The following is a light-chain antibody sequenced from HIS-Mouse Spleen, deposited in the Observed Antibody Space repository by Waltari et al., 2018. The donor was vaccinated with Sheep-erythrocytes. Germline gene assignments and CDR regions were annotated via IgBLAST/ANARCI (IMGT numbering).Light chain of an antibody. CDR2: WAS. V-gene: IGKV4-1*01. CDR1: QSVLYSSNNNNY. CDR3: QQYYSTPLT. Sequence: DIVMTQSPDSLAVSLGERGTINCKSSQSVLYSSNNNNYLAWYQQKPGQPPKLLIYWASTRESGVPDRFSGSGSGTDFTLTISSLQAEDVAVYYCQQYYSTPLTFGGGTKVEIK. J-gene: IGKJ4*01.